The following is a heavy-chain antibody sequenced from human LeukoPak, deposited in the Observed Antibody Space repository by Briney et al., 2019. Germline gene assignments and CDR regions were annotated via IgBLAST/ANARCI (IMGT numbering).Heavy chain of an antibody. CDR2: ISSSGSTI. CDR3: ARMQQWLPDY. J-gene: IGHJ4*02. V-gene: IGHV3-48*03. Sequence: PGGSLRLSCAASGFTFSSYEMNWVRQAPGKGLEWVSYISSSGSTIYYADSVKGRFTISRDNAKNSLYLQMNSLRAEDTAVYYCARMQQWLPDYWGQGTLVTVSP. D-gene: IGHD6-19*01. CDR1: GFTFSSYE.